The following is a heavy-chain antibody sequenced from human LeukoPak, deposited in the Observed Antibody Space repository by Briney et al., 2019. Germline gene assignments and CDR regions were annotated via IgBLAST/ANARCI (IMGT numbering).Heavy chain of an antibody. CDR1: GFRVNDYY. V-gene: IGHV3-66*03. Sequence: PGGSLRLSCAVSGFRVNDYYMSWVRQAPGKGLEWVGLIRECGEAFYADFARGRFAISRDESENTLYLQMNSLRVEDTAVYFCARDRAANQDWVEFDPWGQGTPVIVSS. CDR2: IRECGEA. CDR3: ARDRAANQDWVEFDP. J-gene: IGHJ5*02. D-gene: IGHD3/OR15-3a*01.